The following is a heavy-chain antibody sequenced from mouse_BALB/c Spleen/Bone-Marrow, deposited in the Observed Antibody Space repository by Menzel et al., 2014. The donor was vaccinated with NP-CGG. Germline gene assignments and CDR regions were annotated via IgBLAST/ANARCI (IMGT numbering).Heavy chain of an antibody. CDR2: ISSGSSTI. CDR3: ARKRYYSGFAY. V-gene: IGHV5-17*02. CDR1: GFTFSSFG. Sequence: EVQLVESGGGLVQPGGSRKLSCAASGFTFSSFGMHWVRQAPEKGLEWVAYISSGSSTIYYADTVKGRFTISRDNPKNTLFLQMTSLRSEDTAMYYCARKRYYSGFAYWGQGTLVTVSA. D-gene: IGHD1-1*01. J-gene: IGHJ3*01.